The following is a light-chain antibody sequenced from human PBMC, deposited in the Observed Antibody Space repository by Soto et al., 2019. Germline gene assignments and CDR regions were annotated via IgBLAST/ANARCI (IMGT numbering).Light chain of an antibody. Sequence: QSVLTQPLSASGTPGQRVTISCSGSSSNIGSNYVYWYQQLPGTAPKLLIYRNNQRPSGVPDRFSGSKSGTLASLASSGLRSEDEADYYCAAWDDSLSGVVFGGGTKLTVL. CDR1: SSNIGSNY. J-gene: IGLJ2*01. CDR2: RNN. V-gene: IGLV1-47*01. CDR3: AAWDDSLSGVV.